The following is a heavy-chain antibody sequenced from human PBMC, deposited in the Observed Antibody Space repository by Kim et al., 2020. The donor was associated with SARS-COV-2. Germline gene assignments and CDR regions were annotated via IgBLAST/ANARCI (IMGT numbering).Heavy chain of an antibody. D-gene: IGHD5-12*01. CDR3: ARDWGYRACMDV. V-gene: IGHV3-48*04. J-gene: IGHJ6*02. Sequence: YYADAVKGRFTISRDNAKNSLYLQMNSLRAEDTAVYYCARDWGYRACMDVWGQGTTVTVSS.